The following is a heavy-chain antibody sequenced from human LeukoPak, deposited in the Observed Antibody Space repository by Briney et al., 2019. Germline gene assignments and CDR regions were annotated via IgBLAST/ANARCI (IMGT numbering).Heavy chain of an antibody. CDR3: ARITGRDYYMDV. Sequence: GASVKVSCKASGGSFSSYSIIWVRQAPGQGLEWMGGIIPIFATANYAQRFQGRVTIIADKSTSTAYMELSSLRSEDTAVYYCARITGRDYYMDVWGQRDHDHRLL. D-gene: IGHD3-10*01. J-gene: IGHJ6*03. V-gene: IGHV1-69*06. CDR2: IIPIFATA. CDR1: GGSFSSYS.